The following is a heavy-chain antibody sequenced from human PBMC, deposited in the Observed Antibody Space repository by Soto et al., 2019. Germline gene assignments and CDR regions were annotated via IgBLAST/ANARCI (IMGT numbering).Heavy chain of an antibody. CDR3: VKDARIYFDGAGSHGAFDS. CDR1: GFSFSSFA. J-gene: IGHJ4*02. Sequence: EVQLLESGGALVQPGGSLRLSCEASGFSFSSFAMSWVLQAPGKGLEWVSAIAGIGLNTYYADSVRGRFTISRENSKSTLFLEMSSLRVEDTAVYYCVKDARIYFDGAGSHGAFDSWGQGSLVTVSS. V-gene: IGHV3-23*01. D-gene: IGHD3-22*01. CDR2: IAGIGLNT.